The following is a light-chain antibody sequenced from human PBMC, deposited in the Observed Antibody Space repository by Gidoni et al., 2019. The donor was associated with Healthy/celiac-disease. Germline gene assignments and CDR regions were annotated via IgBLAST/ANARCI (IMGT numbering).Light chain of an antibody. Sequence: EMVWTQSPGTRSLSPGERATLSCRASQSVSSSSFAWYQQQPGQAPRLLIYGASSRATGIPDRFSGSGSGTDFTLTISILAPECFAVYYCQQCGSSPSTFGQGTKVEIK. V-gene: IGKV3-20*01. CDR2: GAS. CDR1: QSVSSSS. J-gene: IGKJ1*01. CDR3: QQCGSSPST.